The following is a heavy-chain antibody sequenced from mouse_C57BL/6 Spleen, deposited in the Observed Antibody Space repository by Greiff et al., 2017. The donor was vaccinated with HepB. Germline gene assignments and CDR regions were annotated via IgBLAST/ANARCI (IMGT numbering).Heavy chain of an antibody. CDR2: IDPNSGGT. CDR3: ARERSYYSNYGFTGYFDV. V-gene: IGHV1-72*01. CDR1: GYTFTSYW. D-gene: IGHD2-5*01. Sequence: VQLQQPGAELVKPGASVKLSCKASGYTFTSYWMHWVKQRPGRGLEWIGRIDPNSGGTKYNEKFKSKATLTVDKPSSTAYMQLSSLTSEDSAVYYCARERSYYSNYGFTGYFDVWGTGTTVTVSS. J-gene: IGHJ1*03.